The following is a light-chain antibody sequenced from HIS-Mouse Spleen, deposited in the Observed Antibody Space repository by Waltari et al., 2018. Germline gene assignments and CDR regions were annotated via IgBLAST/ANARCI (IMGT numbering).Light chain of an antibody. CDR1: NLGDKY. V-gene: IGLV3-1*01. CDR3: QAWDSSYSV. CDR2: QDS. Sequence: SYELTQPPSVSVSPGQTASITCSGDNLGDKYACWYQQKPGQSPVLVIYQDSKRPSGIPERFSGSNSGNTATLTISGTQAMDEVDYYCQAWDSSYSVFGGGTKLTVL. J-gene: IGLJ2*01.